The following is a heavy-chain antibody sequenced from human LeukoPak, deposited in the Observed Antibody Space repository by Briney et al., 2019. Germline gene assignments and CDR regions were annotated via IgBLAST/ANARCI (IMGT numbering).Heavy chain of an antibody. D-gene: IGHD3-10*01. V-gene: IGHV4-59*08. J-gene: IGHJ5*02. CDR2: ISYSGST. CDR1: GGSISSYY. Sequence: PSETLSLTCDVSGGSISSYYWIWIRQPPGKGLEWIGYISYSGSTYYNPSLKSRVTISVDTSRNQLSLQLSSVTAADTAVYYCARHKNYGSGRRVDPWGQGTLVTVSS. CDR3: ARHKNYGSGRRVDP.